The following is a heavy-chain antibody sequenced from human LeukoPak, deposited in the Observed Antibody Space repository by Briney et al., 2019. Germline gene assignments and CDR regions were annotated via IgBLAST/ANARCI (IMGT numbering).Heavy chain of an antibody. CDR2: ISGSGGST. CDR1: GFTLSSYP. J-gene: IGHJ4*02. D-gene: IGHD3-22*01. V-gene: IGHV3-23*01. CDR3: AKDKTIVVVITLEY. Sequence: GGSLTLSCVSSGFTLSSYPMNWVRPPPGKGLEGVSAISGSGGSTYYADSVRGRSTISRDNPKHTLDLQMNSLRAEDPAVYYCAKDKTIVVVITLEYWGQGTLVTVSS.